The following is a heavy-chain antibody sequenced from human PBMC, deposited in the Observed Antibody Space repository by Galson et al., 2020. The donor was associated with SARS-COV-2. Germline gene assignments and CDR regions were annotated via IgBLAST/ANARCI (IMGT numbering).Heavy chain of an antibody. Sequence: GESLKISCAASGFTFSSYAMHWVRQAPGKGLEWVAVISYDGSNKYYADSVKGRFTISRDNSKNTLYLQMNSLRAEDTAVYYCARAYSGSYFSAFDIW. V-gene: IGHV3-30*04. J-gene: IGHJ3*02. D-gene: IGHD1-26*01. CDR3: ARAYSGSYFSAFDI. CDR1: GFTFSSYA. CDR2: ISYDGSNK.